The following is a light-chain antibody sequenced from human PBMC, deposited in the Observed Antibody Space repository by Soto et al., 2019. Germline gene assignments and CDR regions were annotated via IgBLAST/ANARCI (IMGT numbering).Light chain of an antibody. CDR2: GAS. CDR1: HIVSSN. V-gene: IGKV3-15*01. Sequence: EIVMTQSPDTLSVSPGERATLSCRASHIVSSNLAWYQHKAGQAPRLLIYGASTRATGIPARFSGSGSGTEFSLTISSLRSEDFAVYYCQQYKNWPWAFGQGTKVDIK. CDR3: QQYKNWPWA. J-gene: IGKJ1*01.